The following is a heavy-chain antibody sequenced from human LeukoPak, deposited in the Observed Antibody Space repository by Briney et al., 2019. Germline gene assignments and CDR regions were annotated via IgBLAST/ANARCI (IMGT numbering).Heavy chain of an antibody. CDR2: ISYDGNNK. Sequence: GGSLRLSCAASGFTFSSYSMNWARQAPGKGLEWVTIISYDGNNKYYADSVKGRFTISRDNAKNSLYLQMNSLRAEDTAVYYCARDLDYYDSSGYYLQGYFDYWGQGTLVTVSS. J-gene: IGHJ4*02. CDR3: ARDLDYYDSSGYYLQGYFDY. D-gene: IGHD3-22*01. V-gene: IGHV3-30*03. CDR1: GFTFSSYS.